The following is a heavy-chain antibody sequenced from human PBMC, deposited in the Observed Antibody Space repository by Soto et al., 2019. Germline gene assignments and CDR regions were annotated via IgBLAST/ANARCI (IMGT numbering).Heavy chain of an antibody. CDR2: IYYTGYT. V-gene: IGHV4-59*01. D-gene: IGHD3-10*01. CDR1: GGSISSYY. Sequence: PSETLSLTCTVSGGSISSYYWSWIRQSPGKGLEWIGYIYYTGYTNYNPSLKSRVTISVDTSKNQFSLNVSSVTAADTAVYYCAGVQWFGESGFDYWGQGTLVTVS. J-gene: IGHJ4*02. CDR3: AGVQWFGESGFDY.